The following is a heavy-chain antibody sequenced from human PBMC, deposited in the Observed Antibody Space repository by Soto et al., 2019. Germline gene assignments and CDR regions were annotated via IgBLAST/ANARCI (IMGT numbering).Heavy chain of an antibody. Sequence: EVQLVDSGGDLVQPGGSLRLSCAASGFTFSDHYMDWVRQAPGKGLEWVGRIRNKGNSYTTEYATSVKGRFTISRDDSLSSLYLQMNSLNTEDTALYWCTRVRSRSWGLDAFDVWGQGTMVTVSS. CDR3: TRVRSRSWGLDAFDV. CDR1: GFTFSDHY. V-gene: IGHV3-72*01. J-gene: IGHJ3*01. CDR2: IRNKGNSYTT. D-gene: IGHD6-13*01.